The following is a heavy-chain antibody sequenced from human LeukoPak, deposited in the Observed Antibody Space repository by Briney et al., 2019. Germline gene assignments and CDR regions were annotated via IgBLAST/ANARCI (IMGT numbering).Heavy chain of an antibody. V-gene: IGHV3-64D*09. CDR1: GFIFSSYA. Sequence: GGSLRLSCSASGFIFSSYAMHWVRQAPGKGLEYVSAISSNGGSTYYGDSVKGRFTSSRDNSKKTLYLQMSSLRAEDAAVYYCVKGGYCSSTSCYMGFDIWGQGTMVTVSS. CDR3: VKGGYCSSTSCYMGFDI. J-gene: IGHJ3*02. CDR2: ISSNGGST. D-gene: IGHD2-2*02.